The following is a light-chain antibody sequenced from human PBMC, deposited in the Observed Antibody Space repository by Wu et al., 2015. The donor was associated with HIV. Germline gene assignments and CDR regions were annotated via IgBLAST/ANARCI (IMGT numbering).Light chain of an antibody. J-gene: IGKJ5*01. CDR2: GAS. Sequence: EIVLTQSPDTLSLSPGERATLSCRASQSVGSHLAWYQQKPGQAPRLLIYGASNRATDIPARFSGSGSGTDFTLTISSLEPEDLAIYYCQQNNNWPLTFGQGTRLEIK. CDR1: QSVGSH. V-gene: IGKV3-11*01. CDR3: QQNNNWPLT.